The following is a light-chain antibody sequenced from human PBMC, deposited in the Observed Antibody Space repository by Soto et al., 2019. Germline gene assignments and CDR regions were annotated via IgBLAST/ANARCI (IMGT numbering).Light chain of an antibody. CDR2: GNN. V-gene: IGLV1-40*01. Sequence: QSVLTQPPSVSAAPGQRVTLSCTGSSSNIGAVYDVHGYQKLPVTAPKLLIYGNNNRPSGVPDRFSGYKSGTSAYLAITVLQAEDEAYYYCQSYDSSLSGWVFGGGTKLTVL. CDR3: QSYDSSLSGWV. CDR1: SSNIGAVYD. J-gene: IGLJ3*02.